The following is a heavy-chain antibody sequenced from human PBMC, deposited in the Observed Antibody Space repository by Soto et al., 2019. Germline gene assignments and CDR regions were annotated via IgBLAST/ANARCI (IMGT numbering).Heavy chain of an antibody. V-gene: IGHV3-23*01. J-gene: IGHJ4*02. Sequence: EVQLLESGGGLVQPGGSLRLLCAASGFTFRNYAMTWVRQAPGKGLEWVSTITGAGDTYFADTVKVRFTISRDISKSTLFLQMDSLRAVDTAVYYCARTDKYDSQSTGWANRFDSWGQGTLVTVSS. CDR1: GFTFRNYA. D-gene: IGHD2-8*02. CDR3: ARTDKYDSQSTGWANRFDS. CDR2: ITGAGDT.